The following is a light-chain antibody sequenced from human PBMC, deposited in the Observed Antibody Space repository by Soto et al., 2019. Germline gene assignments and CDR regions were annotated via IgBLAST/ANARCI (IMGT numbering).Light chain of an antibody. Sequence: QSVLTQPPSVSAAPGQTVTIACSGTKSNIGSNCISWYQQLPGTAPKLVIYDINKRPSGIADRFSGSKSGTSAALGITGLQTEDEAYYFCGSWDINLRAVVFGGGTKLTVL. V-gene: IGLV1-51*01. CDR3: GSWDINLRAVV. CDR1: KSNIGSNC. J-gene: IGLJ3*02. CDR2: DIN.